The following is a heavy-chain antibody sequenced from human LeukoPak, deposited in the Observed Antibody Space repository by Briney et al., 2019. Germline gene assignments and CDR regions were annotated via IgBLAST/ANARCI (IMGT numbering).Heavy chain of an antibody. CDR2: ISPSGDST. CDR1: GFTFSSHS. CDR3: AKGSDSYYFDY. J-gene: IGHJ4*02. Sequence: PGGSVRLSCAASGFTFSSHSMSWVRQAPGEGLEWVSAISPSGDSTTYRDSVKGRFTISRDNSKNALYLQMNSLRVEDTAVYYCAKGSDSYYFDYWGQGTLVTVSS. V-gene: IGHV3-23*01.